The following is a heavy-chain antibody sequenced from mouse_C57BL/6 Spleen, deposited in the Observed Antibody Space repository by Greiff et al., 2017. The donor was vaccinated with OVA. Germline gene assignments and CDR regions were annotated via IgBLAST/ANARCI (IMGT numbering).Heavy chain of an antibody. CDR3: ERSENYDYAVGEYAMDD. Sequence: QVQLQQSGAELVRLGTSVKMSCKASGYTFTNYWIGWAKQRPGHGLEWIGDIYPGGGYINYNEKFKGKATLTADNSSSTAYKQFSSLTYEDSAMSYCERSENYDYAVGEYAMDDGGQGTSVTVSS. V-gene: IGHV1-63*01. CDR2: IYPGGGYI. D-gene: IGHD2-4*01. CDR1: GYTFTNYW. J-gene: IGHJ4*01.